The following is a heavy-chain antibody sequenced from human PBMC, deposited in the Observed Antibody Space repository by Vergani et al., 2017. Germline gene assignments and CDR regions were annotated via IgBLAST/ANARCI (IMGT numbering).Heavy chain of an antibody. D-gene: IGHD3-16*01. V-gene: IGHV3-30-3*02. CDR2: ISYDGSNK. Sequence: QVQLVESGGGVVQPGRSLRLSCAASGFTFSSYAMHWVRQAPGKGLEWVAVISYDGSNKYYADSVKGRFTISRDNSKNTLYLQMNSLRAEDTAVYYCAKRGCFAGEQIDYWGQGTLVTVSS. CDR3: AKRGCFAGEQIDY. J-gene: IGHJ4*02. CDR1: GFTFSSYA.